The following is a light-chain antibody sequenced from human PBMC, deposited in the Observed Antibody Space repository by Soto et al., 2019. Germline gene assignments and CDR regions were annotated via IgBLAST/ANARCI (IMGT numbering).Light chain of an antibody. J-gene: IGKJ4*01. Sequence: NVFTQSEYSLAVSLGEWATSNCKSSQRVFYSSTNKNYLAWYQQKPGEPPKVLIYWASTRESGVPDRFSGSGSGTDFTLTISSLQAEDVGLYFCQQYLNIPLTFGGGTKVYIK. CDR3: QQYLNIPLT. CDR2: WAS. V-gene: IGKV4-1*01. CDR1: QRVFYSSTNKNY.